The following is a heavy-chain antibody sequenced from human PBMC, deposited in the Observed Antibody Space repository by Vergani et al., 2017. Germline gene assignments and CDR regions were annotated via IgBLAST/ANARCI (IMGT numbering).Heavy chain of an antibody. CDR1: GFTFSSYA. CDR2: ISGSGGST. D-gene: IGHD3-3*01. J-gene: IGHJ3*02. Sequence: EVQLVESGGGLVQPGGSLRLSCAASGFTFSSYAMSWVRQAPGKGLEWVSAISGSGGSTYYADSVKGRFTISRDNSKNTLYLQMNSLRAEDTAVYYCAKDLTYFWSGPDAVDIWGQGTMVTVSS. CDR3: AKDLTYFWSGPDAVDI. V-gene: IGHV3-23*04.